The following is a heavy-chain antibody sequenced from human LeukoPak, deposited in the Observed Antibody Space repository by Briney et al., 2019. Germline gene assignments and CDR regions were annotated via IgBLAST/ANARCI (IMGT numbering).Heavy chain of an antibody. CDR1: GYTFTGYY. Sequence: ASVKVSCKASGYTFTGYYMHWVRQAPGQGLEWMGWINPNSGGTNYAQKFQGRVTMTRDTSISTAYMELSRLRSDDTAVYYCARVRAYYYGSGSFTYRYWGQGTLVTVSS. D-gene: IGHD3-10*01. V-gene: IGHV1-2*02. J-gene: IGHJ4*02. CDR2: INPNSGGT. CDR3: ARVRAYYYGSGSFTYRY.